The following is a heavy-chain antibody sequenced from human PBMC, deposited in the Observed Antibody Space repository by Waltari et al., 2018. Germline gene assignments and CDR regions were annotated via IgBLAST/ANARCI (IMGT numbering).Heavy chain of an antibody. Sequence: QVQLQESGPGLVKPSETLSLTCPVPGVSISSYYWSWIRQPAGKGLEWIGRIYTSGSTDYNPSLKSRVTMSVDTSRNQFSLKLSSVTAADTAVYYCARHPNRYFDLWGRGTLVTVSS. CDR1: GVSISSYY. CDR3: ARHPNRYFDL. CDR2: IYTSGST. J-gene: IGHJ2*01. V-gene: IGHV4-4*07.